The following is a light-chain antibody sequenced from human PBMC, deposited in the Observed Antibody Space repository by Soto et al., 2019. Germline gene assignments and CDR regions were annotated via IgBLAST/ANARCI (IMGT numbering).Light chain of an antibody. CDR3: QQSYSTPPWT. CDR2: AAS. V-gene: IGKV1-39*01. Sequence: DIQMTQSPSSLSASLGDRVTITCRASQSIVTYLNWYLQKPGKAPKLLIYAASNLQSGVPSRFSGSGSGTDFTLTISSLQPEDFANYFCQQSYSTPPWTFGQGTKVDIK. CDR1: QSIVTY. J-gene: IGKJ1*01.